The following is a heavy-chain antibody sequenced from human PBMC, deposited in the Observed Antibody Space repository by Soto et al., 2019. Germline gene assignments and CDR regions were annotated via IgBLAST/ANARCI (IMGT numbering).Heavy chain of an antibody. CDR3: ARDLGSIWYRESFQH. Sequence: EVQLVLSAGGLVQPGGSLRLSWAASGFTFSRCSTNWYRQATGKGLEWVSYNSSTSSTIYYADSVKGRFTISRDNAKNSLDLQINSLSAEDTAVYYCARDLGSIWYRESFQHWGQGNLVTVSS. CDR2: NSSTSSTI. D-gene: IGHD6-13*01. J-gene: IGHJ1*01. V-gene: IGHV3-48*01. CDR1: GFTFSRCS.